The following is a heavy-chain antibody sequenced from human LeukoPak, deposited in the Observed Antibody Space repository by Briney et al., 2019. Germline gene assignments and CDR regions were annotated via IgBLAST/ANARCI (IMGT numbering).Heavy chain of an antibody. CDR3: ARAYSETYGLGYYYMDV. CDR2: ISSSISYI. Sequence: GGSLRLSCAASGFTLKTYSMNWVRQAPGKGLEWVSSISSSISYIYYADSVKGRFTISRDNAKNSLYLQMNSLRAEDTAVYYCARAYSETYGLGYYYMDVWGKGTTVTISS. CDR1: GFTLKTYS. J-gene: IGHJ6*03. D-gene: IGHD1-26*01. V-gene: IGHV3-21*01.